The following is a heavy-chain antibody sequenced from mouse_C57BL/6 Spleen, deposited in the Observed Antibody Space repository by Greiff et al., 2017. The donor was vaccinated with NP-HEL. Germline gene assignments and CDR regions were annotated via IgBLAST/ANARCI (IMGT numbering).Heavy chain of an antibody. J-gene: IGHJ2*01. V-gene: IGHV1-55*01. CDR3: ARRYYGSSFDY. CDR1: GYTFTSYW. CDR2: IYPGSGST. Sequence: VQLQQSGAELVKPGASVKMSCKASGYTFTSYWITWMKQRPGQGLEWIGDIYPGSGSTNYNEKFKSKATLTVDTSSSTAYMQLSSLTSEDSAVYYCARRYYGSSFDYWGQGTTLTVSS. D-gene: IGHD1-1*01.